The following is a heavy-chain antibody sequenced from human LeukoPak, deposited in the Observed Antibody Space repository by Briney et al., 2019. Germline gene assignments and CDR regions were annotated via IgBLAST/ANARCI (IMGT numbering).Heavy chain of an antibody. CDR3: AKGYYYGSGSYSTFDY. J-gene: IGHJ4*02. CDR1: GFTFSSHA. Sequence: GGSLRLSCAASGFTFSSHALSWLRQAPGKGLEWVSTISGSGGSTYYADSAKGRFTISRDNSKNTLYVQMSSLRADDTAVYYCAKGYYYGSGSYSTFDYWGQGTLVTVSS. V-gene: IGHV3-23*01. CDR2: ISGSGGST. D-gene: IGHD3-10*01.